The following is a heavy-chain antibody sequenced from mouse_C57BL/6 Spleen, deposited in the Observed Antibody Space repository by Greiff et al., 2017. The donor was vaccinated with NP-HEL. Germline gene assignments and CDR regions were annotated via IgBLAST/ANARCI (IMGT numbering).Heavy chain of an antibody. Sequence: VQLQQSGAELVKPGASVKISCKASGYAFSSYWMNWVKQRPGKGLEWIGQIYPGDGDTNYNGKFKGKATLTADKSSSTAYMQLSSLTSEDSAVYFCARVSTGSSYGPFAYWGQGTLVTVSA. CDR2: IYPGDGDT. CDR1: GYAFSSYW. J-gene: IGHJ3*01. V-gene: IGHV1-80*01. D-gene: IGHD1-1*01. CDR3: ARVSTGSSYGPFAY.